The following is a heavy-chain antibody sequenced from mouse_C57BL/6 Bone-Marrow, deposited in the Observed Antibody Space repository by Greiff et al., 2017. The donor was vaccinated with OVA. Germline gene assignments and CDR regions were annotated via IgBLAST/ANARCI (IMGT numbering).Heavy chain of an antibody. D-gene: IGHD2-5*01. V-gene: IGHV1-19*01. CDR3: ARSLDSNFDY. Sequence: VQLQQSGPVLVKPGASVKMSCKASGYTFTDYYMNWVKQSHGKSLEWIGVINPYNGGTSYNQKFKGKATLTVDKSSSTAYMELNSLTSEDSAVYYCARSLDSNFDYWGQGTTLTVSS. J-gene: IGHJ2*01. CDR1: GYTFTDYY. CDR2: INPYNGGT.